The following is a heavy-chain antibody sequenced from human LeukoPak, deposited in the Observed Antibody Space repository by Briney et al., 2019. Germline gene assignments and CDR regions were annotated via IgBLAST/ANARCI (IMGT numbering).Heavy chain of an antibody. D-gene: IGHD1-26*01. Sequence: GASVKVSCKASGYTFTSYGISWVRQAPGQGLEWMGWISAYNGNTNYAQNLQGRVTMTIDTSTNTAYMELRSLRYDDTAVYYCARDRYGVRSGSCDYWGQGTLVTVSS. CDR2: ISAYNGNT. V-gene: IGHV1-18*01. CDR3: ARDRYGVRSGSCDY. CDR1: GYTFTSYG. J-gene: IGHJ4*02.